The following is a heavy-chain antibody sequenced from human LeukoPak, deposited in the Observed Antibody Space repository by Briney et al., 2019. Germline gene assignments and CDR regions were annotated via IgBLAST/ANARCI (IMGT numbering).Heavy chain of an antibody. CDR1: GGSISSGSYY. CDR3: ARGYSYERGFFDY. D-gene: IGHD5-18*01. V-gene: IGHV4-61*01. Sequence: PSETLSLTCTVSGGSISSGSYYWSWIRQPPGKGLEWIGSIYYSGSTNSNPSLKSRVTISVDTSKNQFSLKLSSVTAADTAVYYCARGYSYERGFFDYWGQGTLVTVSS. J-gene: IGHJ4*02. CDR2: IYYSGST.